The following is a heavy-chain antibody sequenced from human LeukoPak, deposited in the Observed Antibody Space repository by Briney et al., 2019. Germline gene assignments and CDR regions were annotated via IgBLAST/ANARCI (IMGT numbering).Heavy chain of an antibody. D-gene: IGHD2-15*01. J-gene: IGHJ6*02. CDR1: GFTFSSYT. Sequence: GGSLRLSCAASGFTFSSYTMNWVRQAPGKGLEWVSSISSSSSCIYYADSVKGRLTISRDNAKNSLYLQMNGLRAEDTAVYYCARDPTPRYCSGGSCYTHYGMDVWGQGTTVTVSS. CDR2: ISSSSSCI. CDR3: ARDPTPRYCSGGSCYTHYGMDV. V-gene: IGHV3-21*01.